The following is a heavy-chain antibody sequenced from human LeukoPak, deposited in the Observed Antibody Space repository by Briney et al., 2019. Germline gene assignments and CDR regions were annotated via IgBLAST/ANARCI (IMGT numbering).Heavy chain of an antibody. CDR1: GIAFSNHW. CDR2: ISGSGGST. CDR3: AKTDYGSGSYGGFDD. V-gene: IGHV3-23*01. D-gene: IGHD3-10*01. Sequence: PGGSLRLSCAASGIAFSNHWMHWVRQAPGKGLEWVSAISGSGGSTYYADSVKGRFTISRDNSKNTLYLQMNSLRAEDAAVYYCAKTDYGSGSYGGFDDWGQGTLVTVSS. J-gene: IGHJ4*02.